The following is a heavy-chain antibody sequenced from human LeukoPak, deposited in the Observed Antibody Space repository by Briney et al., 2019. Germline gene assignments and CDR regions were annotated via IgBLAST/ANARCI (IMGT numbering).Heavy chain of an antibody. CDR1: GGSISSSSYY. J-gene: IGHJ6*02. CDR3: ARRSADYYYYGMDV. V-gene: IGHV4-39*01. CDR2: IYYSGST. Sequence: SETLSLTCTVSGGSISSSSYYWGWIRQPPGKGLEWIGSIYYSGSTYYNPSLKSRVTISVDTSKNQFSLKLCSVTAADTAVYYCARRSADYYYYGMDVWGQGTTVTVSS.